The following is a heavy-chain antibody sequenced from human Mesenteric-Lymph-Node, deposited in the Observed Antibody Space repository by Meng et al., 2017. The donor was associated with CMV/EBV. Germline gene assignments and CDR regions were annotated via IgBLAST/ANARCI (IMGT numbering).Heavy chain of an antibody. CDR2: IDRSSNYI. D-gene: IGHD4-17*01. CDR1: GFTFDDYG. V-gene: IGHV3-21*01. Sequence: SCAASGFTFDDYGMSWVRQAPGKGLEWVSSIDRSSNYIYHADSVRGRFTISRDNAKNSVYLQMSSLRVEDTAVYYCARDLYVGDPAAFDIWGQGTVVTVSS. CDR3: ARDLYVGDPAAFDI. J-gene: IGHJ3*02.